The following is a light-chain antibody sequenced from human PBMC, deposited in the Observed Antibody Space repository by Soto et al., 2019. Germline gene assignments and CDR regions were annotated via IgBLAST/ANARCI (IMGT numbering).Light chain of an antibody. V-gene: IGKV3-11*01. J-gene: IGKJ5*01. CDR2: GAS. CDR3: QQRSDWPRIA. Sequence: EIVMSPSPATLSVSPGESATVSCRASQSVSTNLAWYQQKPGQAPRLLIYGASSRATGIPDRFSGSGSGTDFTLTISSLEPEDFAIYFCQQRSDWPRIAFGQGTRLEIK. CDR1: QSVSTN.